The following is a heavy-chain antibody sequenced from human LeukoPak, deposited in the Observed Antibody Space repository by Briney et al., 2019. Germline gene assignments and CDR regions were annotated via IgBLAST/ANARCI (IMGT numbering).Heavy chain of an antibody. V-gene: IGHV3-74*01. CDR3: ASAYPWGYFQH. CDR2: INSDGSST. Sequence: PGGSLRLSCAASGFTFSSYWMHWVRQAPGKGLVWVSRINSDGSSTSYADSVKGRFTISRDNAKNTLYLQMNSLRAEDTAIYYRASAYPWGYFQHWGQGTLVTVSS. J-gene: IGHJ1*01. D-gene: IGHD1-26*01. CDR1: GFTFSSYW.